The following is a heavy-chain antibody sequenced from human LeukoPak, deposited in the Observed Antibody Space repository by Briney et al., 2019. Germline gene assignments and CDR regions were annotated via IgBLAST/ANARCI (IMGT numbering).Heavy chain of an antibody. CDR3: ARQEAGYYYYMDV. D-gene: IGHD6-25*01. CDR1: GYSFTSYW. V-gene: IGHV5-51*01. Sequence: GESLKISCKGSGYSFTSYWIGWVRQMPGKGLEWMGIIYPGDSDTRYSPSFQVQVTISADRSISTAYLQWSSLKASDTAMYYCARQEAGYYYYMDVWGKGTTVTISS. CDR2: IYPGDSDT. J-gene: IGHJ6*03.